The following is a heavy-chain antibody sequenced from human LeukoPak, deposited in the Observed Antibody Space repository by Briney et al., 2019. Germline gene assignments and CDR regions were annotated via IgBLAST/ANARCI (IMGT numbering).Heavy chain of an antibody. D-gene: IGHD3-16*01. CDR2: IWYDGSNK. Sequence: PGGSLRLSCAASGFTFSSYGMHWVRQAPGKGLEWVAVIWYDGSNKYYADSVKGRFTISRDNSKNTLYLQMNSLRAEDTAVYYCARGLVTFGEVNDNGMGVWGQGTTVTVSS. V-gene: IGHV3-33*01. CDR1: GFTFSSYG. J-gene: IGHJ6*02. CDR3: ARGLVTFGEVNDNGMGV.